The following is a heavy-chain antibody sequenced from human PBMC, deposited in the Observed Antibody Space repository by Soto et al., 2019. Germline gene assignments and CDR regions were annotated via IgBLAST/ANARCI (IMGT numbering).Heavy chain of an antibody. CDR2: ISGSGGST. D-gene: IGHD2-15*01. Sequence: EVQLLESGGGLVQPGGSLRLSCAASGFTFSSYAMSWVRQAPGKGLEWVSAISGSGGSTYHADSVKGRFTISRDNSKNTLYLQMNSLRAEDTAVYYCAKGLIVVVVAATGWFDPWGQGTLVTVSS. CDR1: GFTFSSYA. J-gene: IGHJ5*02. CDR3: AKGLIVVVVAATGWFDP. V-gene: IGHV3-23*01.